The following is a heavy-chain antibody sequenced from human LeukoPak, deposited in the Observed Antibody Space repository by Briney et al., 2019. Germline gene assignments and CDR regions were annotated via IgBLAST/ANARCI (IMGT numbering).Heavy chain of an antibody. CDR1: GGSISSYY. D-gene: IGHD3-3*01. V-gene: IGHV4-4*07. J-gene: IGHJ3*02. CDR2: IYTSGST. Sequence: PSETLSLTCTVSGGSISSYYWSWIRQPAGKGLEWIGRIYTSGSTNYNPSLKSRVTMSVDTSKNQFSLKLSSVTAADTAVYYCARESRQHYDFWSATGYAFDIWGQGTMVTVSS. CDR3: ARESRQHYDFWSATGYAFDI.